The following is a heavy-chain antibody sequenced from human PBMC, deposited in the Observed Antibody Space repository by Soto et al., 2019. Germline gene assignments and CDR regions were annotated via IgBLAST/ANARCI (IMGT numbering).Heavy chain of an antibody. CDR1: GFPFSDYY. CDR2: IGSSSSYT. J-gene: IGHJ4*02. Sequence: QVQLVESGGDLVKPGGSLRLSCAASGFPFSDYYMSWIRQAPGKGLEWVSSIGSSSSYTNYADSVKGRFTISRDNAKNTLYLQMNGLRSDDTAVYYCARRLPAGYYNYWGQGTLVTVSA. D-gene: IGHD3-22*01. V-gene: IGHV3-11*05. CDR3: ARRLPAGYYNY.